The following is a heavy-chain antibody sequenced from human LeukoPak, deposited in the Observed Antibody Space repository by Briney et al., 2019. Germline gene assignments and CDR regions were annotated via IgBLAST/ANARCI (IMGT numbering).Heavy chain of an antibody. CDR2: IYSGGST. Sequence: PGGSLRLSCAASGFTVSSNYMSWVRQAPGKGLEWVSVIYSGGSTYYADSVKGRFTISRDNSKNTLYLQMNSLRAEDTAVYYCARVESGSGSYSFDYWGQGTLVTVSS. CDR1: GFTVSSNY. D-gene: IGHD3-10*01. J-gene: IGHJ4*02. V-gene: IGHV3-53*01. CDR3: ARVESGSGSYSFDY.